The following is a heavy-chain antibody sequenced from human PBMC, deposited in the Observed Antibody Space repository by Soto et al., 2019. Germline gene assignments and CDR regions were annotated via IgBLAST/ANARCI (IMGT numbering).Heavy chain of an antibody. CDR2: IYYSGST. CDR1: GGSISSGGYY. CDR3: ARVSLSYYYGMDV. V-gene: IGHV4-31*03. J-gene: IGHJ6*02. Sequence: PSETLSLTCTVSGGSISSGGYYWSWIRQHPGKGLEWIGYIYYSGSTYYNPSLKSRVTISVDTSKNQFSLKLSSVTAADTAVYYCARVSLSYYYGMDVWGQGTTVTV.